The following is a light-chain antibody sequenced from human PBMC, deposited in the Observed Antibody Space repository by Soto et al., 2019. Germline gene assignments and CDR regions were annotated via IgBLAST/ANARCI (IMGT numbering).Light chain of an antibody. Sequence: DIVMTQSPDSLAVSLGERATINCKSSQSVLYSSNNKNYLAWYQQKPGQPPKLLIYWASTRESGVPDRFSGSGSGTDLTLTISSLQAEDVAVYYCKQYYRPWTVGQGTKVEIK. CDR1: QSVLYSSNNKNY. CDR2: WAS. J-gene: IGKJ1*01. V-gene: IGKV4-1*01. CDR3: KQYYRPWT.